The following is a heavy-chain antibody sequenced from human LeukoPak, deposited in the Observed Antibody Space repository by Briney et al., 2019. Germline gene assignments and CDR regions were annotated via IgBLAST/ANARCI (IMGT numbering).Heavy chain of an antibody. V-gene: IGHV1-18*01. D-gene: IGHD4-17*01. CDR2: ISTQSGNT. J-gene: IGHJ4*02. CDR1: GYTLTIYG. CDR3: ARGAYGDK. Sequence: VASVTVSFAASGYTLTIYGINWMRQAPGEGVGWVGWISTQSGNTNYAQKVQGRPTLTTDRSTNTAYMELRSLRSDDTAVYYCARGAYGDKWGQGTMVTVSS.